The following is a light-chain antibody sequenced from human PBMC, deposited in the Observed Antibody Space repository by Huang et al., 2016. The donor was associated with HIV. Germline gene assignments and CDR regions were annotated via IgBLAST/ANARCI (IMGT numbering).Light chain of an antibody. CDR2: DAS. CDR1: QSVSSY. CDR3: QQRSNWPPLT. J-gene: IGKJ4*01. V-gene: IGKV3-11*01. Sequence: EIVLTQSPATLSLSPGERATLSCRASQSVSSYLAWYQQKPGQAPRLLIYDASNRATGIPARFSGRGYGTDFTLTISSLEPEDFAVYYCQQRSNWPPLTFGGGTKVEIK.